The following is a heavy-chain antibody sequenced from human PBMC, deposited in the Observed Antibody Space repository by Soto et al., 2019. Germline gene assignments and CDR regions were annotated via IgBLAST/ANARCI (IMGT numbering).Heavy chain of an antibody. Sequence: GGSLRLSCAASGLTFSSYAMSWVRQTPGKGLEWVAGISGSGDTTYYADSVKGRFTISRDNSRNTLHVQMNSLTDEDTALYYCAKLDLDIIVRGVSFAYWGQGTLVTVSS. CDR1: GLTFSSYA. CDR2: ISGSGDTT. CDR3: AKLDLDIIVRGVSFAY. V-gene: IGHV3-23*01. J-gene: IGHJ4*02. D-gene: IGHD3-10*01.